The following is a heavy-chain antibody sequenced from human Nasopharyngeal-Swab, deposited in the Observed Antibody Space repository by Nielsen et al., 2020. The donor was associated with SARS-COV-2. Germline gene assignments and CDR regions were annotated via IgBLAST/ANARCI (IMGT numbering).Heavy chain of an antibody. V-gene: IGHV4-34*01. CDR1: GGSFSGLW. D-gene: IGHD3-22*01. CDR2: INHSGST. CDR3: ARFPYDSWVNGMDV. Sequence: SETLSLTCAVYGGSFSGLWWSWVRQSPAKGLEWIGEINHSGSTNYNPSLKRRVTISIDTSKNQLSLKLSSVTAADTAVYYCARFPYDSWVNGMDVWGQGTTVTVSS. J-gene: IGHJ6*02.